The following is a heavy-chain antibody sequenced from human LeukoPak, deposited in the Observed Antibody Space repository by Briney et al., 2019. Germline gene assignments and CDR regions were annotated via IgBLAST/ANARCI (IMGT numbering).Heavy chain of an antibody. Sequence: SETLSLTCTVSGGSISSSSYYWGWIRQPPGKGLEWIRSIYYDGSTYFNPSLKTRVTISVDTSRNQFSLRLSSVAAADTAVYSCARRATSGWFDPWGQGTLVTVSS. CDR2: IYYDGST. V-gene: IGHV4-39*01. D-gene: IGHD1-26*01. CDR3: ARRATSGWFDP. J-gene: IGHJ5*02. CDR1: GGSISSSSYY.